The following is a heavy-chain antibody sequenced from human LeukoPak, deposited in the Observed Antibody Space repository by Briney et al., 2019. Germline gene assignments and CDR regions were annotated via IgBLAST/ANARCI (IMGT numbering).Heavy chain of an antibody. J-gene: IGHJ4*02. CDR2: IWYDGSSK. CDR3: AGNYGPYYFDY. Sequence: PGGSLRLSCAASGFTFSNYGMHWVRQAPGKGLEWVAVIWYDGSSKYYADSVKGRFTISRDNSKNTLYLQMNSLRAEDTAVYYCAGNYGPYYFDYWGQGTLVTVSS. D-gene: IGHD3-10*01. V-gene: IGHV3-33*01. CDR1: GFTFSNYG.